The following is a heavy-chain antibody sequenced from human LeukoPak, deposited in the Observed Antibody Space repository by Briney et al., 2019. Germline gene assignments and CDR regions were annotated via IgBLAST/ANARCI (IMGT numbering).Heavy chain of an antibody. D-gene: IGHD3-16*01. CDR1: GYTLSDYF. Sequence: ASVKVSCKAYGYTLSDYFLHWVRQAPGQGLEWMGRINPNSGGTDYAQKFQGRVTMTRDTSISTAYMELSRLRSDDTALYYCARRGDYLSGFDYWGQGILVTVSS. CDR3: ARRGDYLSGFDY. V-gene: IGHV1-2*06. CDR2: INPNSGGT. J-gene: IGHJ4*02.